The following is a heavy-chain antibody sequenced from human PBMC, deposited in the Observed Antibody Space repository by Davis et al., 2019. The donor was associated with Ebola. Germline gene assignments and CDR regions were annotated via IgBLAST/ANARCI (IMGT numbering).Heavy chain of an antibody. V-gene: IGHV1-69*05. CDR3: ARVGGGGAT. Sequence: SVKVSCKASGGTFSSYAISWVRQAPGQGLEWMGGIIPIFGTANYAQKFQGRVTMTRNTSISTAYMELSSLRSEDTAVYYCARVGGGGATWGQGTLVTVSS. D-gene: IGHD2-21*01. CDR1: GGTFSSYA. J-gene: IGHJ5*02. CDR2: IIPIFGTA.